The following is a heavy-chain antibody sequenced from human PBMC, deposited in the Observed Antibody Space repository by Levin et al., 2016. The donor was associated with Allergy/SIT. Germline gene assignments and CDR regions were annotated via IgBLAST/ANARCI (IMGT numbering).Heavy chain of an antibody. V-gene: IGHV4-34*01. D-gene: IGHD1-20*01. CDR2: INHSGST. CDR3: ARVPILKAYNWNVLGMDV. J-gene: IGHJ6*02. Sequence: WIRQPPGKGLEWIGEINHSGSTNYNPSLKSRVTISVNTSKNQFSLKLSSVTAADTAVYYCARVPILKAYNWNVLGMDVWGQGTTVTVSS.